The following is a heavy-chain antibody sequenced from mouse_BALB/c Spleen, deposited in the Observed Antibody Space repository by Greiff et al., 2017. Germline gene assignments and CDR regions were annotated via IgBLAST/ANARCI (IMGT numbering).Heavy chain of an antibody. Sequence: VQLQQPGPELVKPGASVKISCKASGYTFTDYNMHWVKQSHGKSLEWIGYIYPYNGGTGYNQKFKSKATLTVDNSSSTAYMELRSLTSEDSAVYYCARSTMNTAWFAYWGQGTLVTVSA. CDR2: IYPYNGGT. V-gene: IGHV1S29*02. CDR3: ARSTMNTAWFAY. J-gene: IGHJ3*01. D-gene: IGHD2-4*01. CDR1: GYTFTDYN.